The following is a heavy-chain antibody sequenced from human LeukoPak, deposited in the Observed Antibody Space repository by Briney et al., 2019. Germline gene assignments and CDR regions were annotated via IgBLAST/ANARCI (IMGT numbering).Heavy chain of an antibody. CDR3: ASSPLYGDYVDYYFDY. Sequence: APVKVSCKASGGTFISYAISWVRQAPGQGLEWMGGIIPIFGTANYAQKFQGRVTITADESTSTAYMELSSLRSEDTAVYYCASSPLYGDYVDYYFDYWGQGTLVTVSS. CDR2: IIPIFGTA. D-gene: IGHD4-17*01. CDR1: GGTFISYA. J-gene: IGHJ4*02. V-gene: IGHV1-69*13.